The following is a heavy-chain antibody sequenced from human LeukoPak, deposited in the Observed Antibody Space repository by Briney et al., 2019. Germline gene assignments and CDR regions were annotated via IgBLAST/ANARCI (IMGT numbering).Heavy chain of an antibody. CDR1: GYTFTSYY. CDR2: INPSSGST. V-gene: IGHV1-46*01. D-gene: IGHD3-10*01. J-gene: IGHJ6*03. Sequence: GASVKVSCKASGYTFTSYYMHWVRLAPGQGLEWMGIINPSSGSTSYAQKFQGRVTMTRDTSTSTVYMELSSLRSEDTAVYYCARGPSITMVRGGQWYYYMDVWGKGTTVTISS. CDR3: ARGPSITMVRGGQWYYYMDV.